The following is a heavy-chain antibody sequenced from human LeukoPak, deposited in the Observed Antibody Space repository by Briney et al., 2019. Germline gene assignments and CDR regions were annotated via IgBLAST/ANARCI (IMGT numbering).Heavy chain of an antibody. CDR2: ISYDGSNK. V-gene: IGHV3-30*04. CDR3: ARDDRSGYYYY. D-gene: IGHD3-22*01. Sequence: GGSLRLSCAASGFTFSSYAIHWVRQAPGKGLERVAVISYDGSNKYYADSVKGRFTISRDNSKNTLFLQMNSLRAEDTAVYYCARDDRSGYYYYWGQGTLVTVSS. CDR1: GFTFSSYA. J-gene: IGHJ4*02.